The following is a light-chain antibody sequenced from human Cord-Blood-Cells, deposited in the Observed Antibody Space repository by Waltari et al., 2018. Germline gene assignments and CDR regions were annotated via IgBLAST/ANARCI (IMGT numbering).Light chain of an antibody. CDR3: QQYGSSPWT. J-gene: IGKJ1*01. CDR2: GTS. Sequence: EIVLTQSPGTLSLSPGERATLSCRASQSVSSSYLAWYQDKPGQAPRLLSYGTSSRSTGIPDRFSGSGSGTDFTLAISRLEPEDCAVYYCQQYGSSPWTFGQGTKVEIK. CDR1: QSVSSSY. V-gene: IGKV3-20*01.